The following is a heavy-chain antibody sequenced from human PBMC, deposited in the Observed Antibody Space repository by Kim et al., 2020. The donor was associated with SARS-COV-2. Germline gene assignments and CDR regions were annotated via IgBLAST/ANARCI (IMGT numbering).Heavy chain of an antibody. CDR3: ARRLAAAGTIFDY. CDR2: IYYSGST. Sequence: SETLSLTCTVSGGSISSYYWSWIRQPPGKGLEWIGYIYYSGSTNYNPSLKSRVTISVDTSKNQFSLKLSSVTAADTAVYYCARRLAAAGTIFDYWGQGTL. D-gene: IGHD6-13*01. V-gene: IGHV4-59*08. CDR1: GGSISSYY. J-gene: IGHJ4*02.